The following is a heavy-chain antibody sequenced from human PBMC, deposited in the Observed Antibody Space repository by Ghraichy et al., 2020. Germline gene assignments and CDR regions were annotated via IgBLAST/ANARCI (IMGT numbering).Heavy chain of an antibody. CDR1: AGSFKGHY. Sequence: SETLSLTCAVYAGSFKGHYWTWIRQSPGRGLEWVGEISPGGSTNYNPSLRSRLTVSADPSKNQFSLQLTSVTAADSGVYYCSRGTIGTGFYFDYWGRGTPVYVSS. CDR3: SRGTIGTGFYFDY. J-gene: IGHJ4*02. CDR2: ISPGGST. V-gene: IGHV4-34*01. D-gene: IGHD1/OR15-1a*01.